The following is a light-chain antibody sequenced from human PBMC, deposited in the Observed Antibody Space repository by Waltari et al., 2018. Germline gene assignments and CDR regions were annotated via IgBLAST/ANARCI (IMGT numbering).Light chain of an antibody. J-gene: IGKJ2*03. CDR1: QSVSRY. CDR3: YQHSSGYS. Sequence: VILTQSPATLSLSPGERATLSCRASQSVSRYLAWYQQKPGQAPRLLIHSASSRATGIPDRFSGSGSGTEVTLTISSLEPEDVGVYHCYQHSSGYSFAQGTKVEIK. V-gene: IGKV3-11*01. CDR2: SAS.